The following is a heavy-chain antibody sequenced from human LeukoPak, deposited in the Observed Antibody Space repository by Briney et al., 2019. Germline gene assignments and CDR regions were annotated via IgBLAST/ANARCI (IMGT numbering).Heavy chain of an antibody. CDR3: ANPSGG. J-gene: IGHJ4*02. V-gene: IGHV3-9*01. Sequence: PGRSLRLSCAASGFTFDDYAMHWVRQAPGKGLEWVSGISLNSGSIGYADSVKGRFTISRDNAKNSLYLQMNSLRAEDTALYYCANPSGGWGQGTLVTVSS. CDR1: GFTFDDYA. CDR2: ISLNSGSI. D-gene: IGHD3-16*01.